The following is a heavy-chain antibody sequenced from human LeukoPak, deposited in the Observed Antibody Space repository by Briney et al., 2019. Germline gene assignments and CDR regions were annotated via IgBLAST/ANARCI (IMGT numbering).Heavy chain of an antibody. D-gene: IGHD5-18*01. V-gene: IGHV4-31*03. CDR3: ARDGGYSYAFDAFDI. Sequence: SQTLSLTCTVSGGSISSGGYYWSWIRQHPGKGLEWIGYIYYSGSTYYNPSLKSRVTISVDTSKNQFSLKLSSVTAADTAVYYCARDGGYSYAFDAFDIWGQGTMVTVSS. CDR2: IYYSGST. CDR1: GGSISSGGYY. J-gene: IGHJ3*02.